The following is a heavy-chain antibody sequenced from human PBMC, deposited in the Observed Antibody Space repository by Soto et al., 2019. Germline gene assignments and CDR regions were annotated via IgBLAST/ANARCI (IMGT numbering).Heavy chain of an antibody. CDR1: GFTFSSYA. CDR3: AKDLTSYGYYFDY. Sequence: GESLKISCAASGFTFSSYAMSWVRQAPGKGLEWVSAISGSGGSTYYADSVKGRFTISRDNSKNTLYLQMNSLRAEDTAVYYCAKDLTSYGYYFDYWGQGTLVTVSS. D-gene: IGHD5-18*01. V-gene: IGHV3-23*01. CDR2: ISGSGGST. J-gene: IGHJ4*02.